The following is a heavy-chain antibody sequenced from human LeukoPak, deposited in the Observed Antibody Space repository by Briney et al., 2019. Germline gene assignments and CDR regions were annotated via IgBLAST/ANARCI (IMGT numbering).Heavy chain of an antibody. D-gene: IGHD2-21*01. Sequence: SGGSLRLSCAASGFTFSSYAMSWVRQAPGKGLEWVSVIYSGGSTYYADSVKGRFTISRDNSKNTLYLQMNSLRAEDTAVYYCARVSAGVWQEYYFDYWGQGTLVTVSS. CDR2: IYSGGST. V-gene: IGHV3-53*01. J-gene: IGHJ4*02. CDR3: ARVSAGVWQEYYFDY. CDR1: GFTFSSYA.